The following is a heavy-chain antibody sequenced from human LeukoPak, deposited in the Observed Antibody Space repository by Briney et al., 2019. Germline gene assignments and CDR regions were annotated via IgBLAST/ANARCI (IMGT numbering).Heavy chain of an antibody. Sequence: GGSLRLSCAASGSTFSSYWMSWVRQAPGKGLEWVANIKQDGSEKYYVDSVKGRFTISRDNAKNSLYLQMNSLRAEDTAVYYCAKDGSADSSGYYYTSPIDYWGQGTLVTVSS. CDR1: GSTFSSYW. V-gene: IGHV3-7*03. J-gene: IGHJ4*02. CDR2: IKQDGSEK. CDR3: AKDGSADSSGYYYTSPIDY. D-gene: IGHD3-22*01.